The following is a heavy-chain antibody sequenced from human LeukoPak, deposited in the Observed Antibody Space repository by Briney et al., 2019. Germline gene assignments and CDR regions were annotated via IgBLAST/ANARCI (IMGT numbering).Heavy chain of an antibody. V-gene: IGHV4-39*01. D-gene: IGHD3-10*01. CDR2: IYYSGST. CDR3: ARRVSPKTRQMVRGVID. J-gene: IGHJ4*02. CDR1: GGSISSSSYY. Sequence: SETLSLTCTVSGGSISSSSYYWGWIRQPPGKGLGWIGSIYYSGSTYYNPSLKSRVTISVDTSKNQFSLKLSSVTAADTAVYYCARRVSPKTRQMVRGVIDWGQGTLVTVSS.